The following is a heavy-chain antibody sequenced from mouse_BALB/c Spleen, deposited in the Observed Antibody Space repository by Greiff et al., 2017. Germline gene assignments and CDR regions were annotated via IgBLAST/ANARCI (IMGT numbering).Heavy chain of an antibody. CDR3: ARVNYGNFDY. D-gene: IGHD2-1*01. Sequence: QVQLKESGPGLVAPSQSLSITCTVSGFSLTSYGVHWVRQPPGKGLEWLGVIWAGGSTNYNSALMSRLSISKDNSKSQVFLKMNRMQTYDTAMYYCARVNYGNFDYWGQGTTVAVSS. V-gene: IGHV2-9*02. J-gene: IGHJ2*01. CDR1: GFSLTSYG. CDR2: IWAGGST.